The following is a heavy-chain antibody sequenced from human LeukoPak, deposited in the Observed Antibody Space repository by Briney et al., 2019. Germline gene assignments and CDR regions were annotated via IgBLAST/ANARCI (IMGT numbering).Heavy chain of an antibody. CDR1: GGSFSGYY. CDR2: INHSGST. CDR3: ASRGLPFDY. Sequence: SETLCLTCAVYGGSFSGYYWSWIRQPPGKGLEWIGEINHSGSTNYNPSLKSRVTISVDTSKNQFSLKLSSVTAADTAVYYCASRGLPFDYWGQGTLVTVSS. V-gene: IGHV4-34*01. D-gene: IGHD3-16*01. J-gene: IGHJ4*02.